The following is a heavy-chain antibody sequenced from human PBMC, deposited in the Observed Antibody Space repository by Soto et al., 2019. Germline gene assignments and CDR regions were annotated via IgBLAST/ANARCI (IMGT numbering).Heavy chain of an antibody. CDR3: AKDRYSSYYDILTGGMDV. CDR2: ISGSGGST. CDR1: GFTFSSYA. J-gene: IGHJ6*02. V-gene: IGHV3-23*01. D-gene: IGHD3-9*01. Sequence: PGGSLRLSCAASGFTFSSYAMSWVRQAPGKGLEWVSAISGSGGSTYYADSVKGRFTISRDNSKNTLYLQMNSLRAEDTAVYYCAKDRYSSYYDILTGGMDVWGQGTTVTVSS.